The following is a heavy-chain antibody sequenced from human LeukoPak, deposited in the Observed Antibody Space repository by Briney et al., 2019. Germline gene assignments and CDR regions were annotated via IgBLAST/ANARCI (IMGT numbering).Heavy chain of an antibody. D-gene: IGHD2-21*02. CDR2: IYTSGST. Sequence: SETLSLTCTVSGGSISSGSYYWSWIRQPAGKGLEWIGRIYTSGSTNYNPSLKSRVTISIDTSKNQFSLNLRSVAAADTAVYYCARTYCGGDCRGYYYHYYMDVWGKGTTVTISS. V-gene: IGHV4-61*02. CDR1: GGSISSGSYY. J-gene: IGHJ6*03. CDR3: ARTYCGGDCRGYYYHYYMDV.